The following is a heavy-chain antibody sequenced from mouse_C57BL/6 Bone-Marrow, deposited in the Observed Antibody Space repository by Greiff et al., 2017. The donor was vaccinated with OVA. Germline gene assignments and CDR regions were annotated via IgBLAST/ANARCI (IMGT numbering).Heavy chain of an antibody. J-gene: IGHJ4*01. Sequence: VQLQQSGPGLVQPSQSLSITCTVSGFSLTSYGVHWVRQSPGKGLEWLGVIWSGGSTDYNAAFISRLSISKDNSKSQVFFKMNSLQADDTAIYYCATPPYYYGSSYYAMDYWGQGTSVTVSS. CDR3: ATPPYYYGSSYYAMDY. CDR1: GFSLTSYG. D-gene: IGHD1-1*01. V-gene: IGHV2-2*01. CDR2: IWSGGST.